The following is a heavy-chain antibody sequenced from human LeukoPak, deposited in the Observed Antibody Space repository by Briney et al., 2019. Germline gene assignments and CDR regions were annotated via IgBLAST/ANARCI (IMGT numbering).Heavy chain of an antibody. CDR2: FDPEDGET. D-gene: IGHD1-26*01. CDR3: ATPWGGGSYYGDAFDI. CDR1: GYTLTELS. Sequence: ASVKVSCKASGYTLTELSMHWVRQAPGKGLEWMGGFDPEDGETIYAQKFQGRVTMTEDTSTDTAYMELSSLRSEDTAVYYCATPWGGGSYYGDAFDIWGQGTMVTVSS. J-gene: IGHJ3*02. V-gene: IGHV1-24*01.